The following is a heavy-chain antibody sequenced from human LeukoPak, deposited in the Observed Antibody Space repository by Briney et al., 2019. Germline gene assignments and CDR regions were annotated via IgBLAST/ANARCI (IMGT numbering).Heavy chain of an antibody. CDR3: ARDRSSTSWDDAFDI. CDR2: IIPIFGTA. CDR1: GGTFSSYA. Sequence: ASVKVSCKASGGTFSSYAISWARQAPGQGLEWMGGIIPIFGTANYAQKFQGRVTITADESTSTAYMELSSLRSEDTAVYYCARDRSSTSWDDAFDIWGQGTMVTVSS. V-gene: IGHV1-69*13. J-gene: IGHJ3*02. D-gene: IGHD2-2*01.